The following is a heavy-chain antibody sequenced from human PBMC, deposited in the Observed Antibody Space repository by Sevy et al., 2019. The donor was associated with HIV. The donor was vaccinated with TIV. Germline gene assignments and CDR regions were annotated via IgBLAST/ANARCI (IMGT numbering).Heavy chain of an antibody. J-gene: IGHJ3*02. CDR2: IYYSGST. V-gene: IGHV4-59*01. CDR3: ARSRGYCSGGSCYSGLYGYVYAFDI. Sequence: SETLSLTCTVSGGSISSYYWSWIRQPPGKGLEWIGYIYYSGSTNYNPSLKSRVTISVDTSKNQFSLKRSSVTAADTAVYYCARSRGYCSGGSCYSGLYGYVYAFDIWGQGTMVTVSS. CDR1: GGSISSYY. D-gene: IGHD2-15*01.